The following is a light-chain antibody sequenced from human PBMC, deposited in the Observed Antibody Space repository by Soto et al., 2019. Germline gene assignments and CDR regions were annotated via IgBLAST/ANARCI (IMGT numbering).Light chain of an antibody. Sequence: QSVLTQSPSASASLGASVRLICTLSSGHSSYAIAWHQQQPEKGPRFLMRLDNDGSHIKGDGIPDRFSGSSSGAERYLTISSLQSDDEADYYCQTWGTGFQVFGGGTKLTVL. J-gene: IGLJ2*01. CDR2: LDNDGSH. CDR1: SGHSSYA. CDR3: QTWGTGFQV. V-gene: IGLV4-69*01.